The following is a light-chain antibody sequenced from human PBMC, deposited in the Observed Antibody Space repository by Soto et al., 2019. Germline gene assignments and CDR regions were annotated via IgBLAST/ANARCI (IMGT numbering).Light chain of an antibody. CDR2: GAS. Sequence: EIVLTQSPGTLSLTPGERATLSCSVSQSVSSSYLAWYQQKPGQAPRLLIYGASSRATGIPDRFSGSGSGTDFTLTISRREPVYVAVYYCQQYGSSPRTIGQGTKVDIK. J-gene: IGKJ1*01. CDR3: QQYGSSPRT. V-gene: IGKV3-20*01. CDR1: QSVSSSY.